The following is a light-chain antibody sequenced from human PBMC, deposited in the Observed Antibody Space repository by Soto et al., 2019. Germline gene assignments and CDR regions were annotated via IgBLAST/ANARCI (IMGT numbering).Light chain of an antibody. J-gene: IGLJ3*02. CDR2: DVT. CDR3: GSFTTSRIWV. V-gene: IGLV2-11*01. Sequence: QSALTQPRSVSGSPGQSVTISCTGTSSDVGGYNYVSWYQQHPGKAPKLMIYDVTMRPSGVPDRFSGSKSVNTASLTISGLQAEDEADYYCGSFTTSRIWVFGGGTKLTVL. CDR1: SSDVGGYNY.